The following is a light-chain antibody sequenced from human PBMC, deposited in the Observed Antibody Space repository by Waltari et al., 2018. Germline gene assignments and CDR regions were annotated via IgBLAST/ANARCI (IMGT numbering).Light chain of an antibody. CDR2: DTS. Sequence: DIVLTQSPATLSLSPGERATLSCWASQSIGSYLAWYQHKPGQTPRLLIYDTSNRATGVPTRFSGSRSGTDFTLTISSLEPEDFAVYYCQLRGSWTKTFGPGTRVEIK. J-gene: IGKJ1*01. V-gene: IGKV3-11*01. CDR3: QLRGSWTKT. CDR1: QSIGSY.